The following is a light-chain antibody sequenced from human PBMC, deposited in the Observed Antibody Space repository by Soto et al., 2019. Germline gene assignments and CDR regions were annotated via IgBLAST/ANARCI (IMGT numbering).Light chain of an antibody. Sequence: DIQMTQSPSSLSASVGDRVTTTCRASLPISNYLAWYQQKPGKIPNLLIYAASTLQAGVPSRFSGDGSGTEFTLTISSLQSEDFATYYCLQHNTYPWMFGQGTKVDIK. J-gene: IGKJ1*01. CDR2: AAS. CDR1: LPISNY. V-gene: IGKV1-17*01. CDR3: LQHNTYPWM.